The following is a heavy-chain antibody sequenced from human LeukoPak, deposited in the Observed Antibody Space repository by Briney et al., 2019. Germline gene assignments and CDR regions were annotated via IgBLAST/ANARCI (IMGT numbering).Heavy chain of an antibody. CDR3: ARRGRDGGKFVHLTDY. J-gene: IGHJ4*02. CDR1: GGSISSSSYY. V-gene: IGHV4-39*01. Sequence: PSETLSLTCTVSGGSISSSSYYWGWIRQPQGKGLEWIGSIYYSGSTYYIPSLMSRVTISVDTSKNQFSLKLSSVTAADTAVYYCARRGRDGGKFVHLTDYWGQGTLVTVSS. CDR2: IYYSGST. D-gene: IGHD4-23*01.